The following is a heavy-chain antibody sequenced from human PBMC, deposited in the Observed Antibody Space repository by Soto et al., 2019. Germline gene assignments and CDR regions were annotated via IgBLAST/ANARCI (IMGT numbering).Heavy chain of an antibody. CDR1: GYTFTSYA. CDR2: INAGNGNT. D-gene: IGHD6-19*01. CDR3: ARDRVGQWLVNYWFDP. V-gene: IGHV1-3*01. J-gene: IGHJ5*02. Sequence: ASVKVSCKASGYTFTSYAMHWVRQAPGQRLEWMGWINAGNGNTKYSQKFQGRVTITRDTSASTAYMELSSLRSEDTAVYYCARDRVGQWLVNYWFDPSGQGTLVTVSS.